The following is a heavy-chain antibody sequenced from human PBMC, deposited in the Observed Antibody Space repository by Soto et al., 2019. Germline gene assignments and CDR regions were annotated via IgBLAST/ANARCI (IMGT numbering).Heavy chain of an antibody. J-gene: IGHJ4*02. CDR3: ARDFAYFDS. CDR1: GGSCKSGSYS. D-gene: IGHD3-3*01. V-gene: IGHV4-61*01. CDR2: VYHTGRT. Sequence: SETLSLTGTVSGGSCKSGSYSWSWIRQPPGKGLEWIGYVYHTGRTSCNPSLKSRVSMSMDTSKNQFSLNLDSVTAADTAVYFCARDFAYFDSWGQGTLVTVSS.